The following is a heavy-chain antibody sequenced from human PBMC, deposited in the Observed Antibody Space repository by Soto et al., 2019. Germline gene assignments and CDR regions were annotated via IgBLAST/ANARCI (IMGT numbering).Heavy chain of an antibody. D-gene: IGHD6-13*01. CDR3: TRLAPIAAPEGMDV. J-gene: IGHJ6*02. Sequence: SQTLSLICAVSGYSLSSGYYWVWIRQSPGKGLEWIGSIYHSGSTYYNPSLKSRGIISVDPSKNQFSLKLSSVTAADTAVYYCTRLAPIAAPEGMDVWGQGTKVT. V-gene: IGHV4-38-2*01. CDR1: GYSLSSGYY. CDR2: IYHSGST.